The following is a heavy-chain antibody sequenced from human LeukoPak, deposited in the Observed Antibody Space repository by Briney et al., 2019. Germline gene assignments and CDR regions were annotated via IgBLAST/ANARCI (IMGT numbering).Heavy chain of an antibody. J-gene: IGHJ4*02. CDR3: ARQTGSGLFTLP. D-gene: IGHD3/OR15-3a*01. CDR1: GGSISSSNW. CDR2: IYHSGST. Sequence: PSGTLSLTCAVSGGSISSSNWWSWVRQPPGKGLEWIGEIYHSGSTNYNPSLKSRVTISVDTSKNQISLRLTSVTVTDTAMYYCARQTGSGLFTLPGGQGTLVTVSS. V-gene: IGHV4-4*02.